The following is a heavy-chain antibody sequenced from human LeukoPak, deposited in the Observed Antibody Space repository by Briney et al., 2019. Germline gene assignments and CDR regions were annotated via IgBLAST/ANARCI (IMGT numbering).Heavy chain of an antibody. V-gene: IGHV3-7*01. Sequence: GGSLRLSCVASRFTFIISWVTWVRQAAGKGREGVANIDKHGSGKYYVDSVKGRFAISRDYASNTVFLQMNSRRAEDTSVYYCARDAGWCYYDLWGQGTPVTVSS. J-gene: IGHJ4*02. CDR1: RFTFIISW. CDR2: IDKHGSGK. D-gene: IGHD2-8*02. CDR3: ARDAGWCYYDL.